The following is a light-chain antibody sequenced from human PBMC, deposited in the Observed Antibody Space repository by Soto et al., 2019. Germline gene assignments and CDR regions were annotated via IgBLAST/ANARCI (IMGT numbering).Light chain of an antibody. V-gene: IGKV3-15*01. J-gene: IGKJ2*01. CDR3: QQYNNWPPYT. CDR1: QSVSSN. CDR2: GAS. Sequence: ETVMTQSPATLSVSPGESVTLSCRASQSVSSNLAWYQQKPGQAPRLLIYGASTRATGIPARFSGSGSGTEFTLTISSLQSEDFVLYYCQQYNNWPPYTFGQGTKLEIK.